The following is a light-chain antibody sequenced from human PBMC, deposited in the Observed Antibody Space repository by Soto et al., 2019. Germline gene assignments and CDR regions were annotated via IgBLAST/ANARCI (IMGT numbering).Light chain of an antibody. CDR3: PSYAGSHIWV. J-gene: IGLJ3*02. V-gene: IGLV2-8*01. CDR2: GVS. Sequence: QSALTQPPSASGSPGQSVTISCTGTSSDVGAYKYVSWYQQYPGTAPKLLIYGVSKRPSGVPDRFSGSKSGKTASLAVSGLQPEDEADYYCPSYAGSHIWVFGGGTKLTVL. CDR1: SSDVGAYKY.